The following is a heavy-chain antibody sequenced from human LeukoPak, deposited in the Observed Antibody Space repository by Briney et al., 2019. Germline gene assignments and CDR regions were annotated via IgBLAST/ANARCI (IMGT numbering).Heavy chain of an antibody. J-gene: IGHJ4*02. Sequence: GGSLRLSCATSGFTFSSFEMNWVRQAPGKGLEWVSYISSTGNTIYYADSVKGRFTISRDKAKSSLYLRMNSLKAEDTAVYYCARDLSGNFIPDYFDYWGQGTLVTVSS. CDR3: ARDLSGNFIPDYFDY. CDR1: GFTFSSFE. CDR2: ISSTGNTI. V-gene: IGHV3-48*03. D-gene: IGHD3-10*01.